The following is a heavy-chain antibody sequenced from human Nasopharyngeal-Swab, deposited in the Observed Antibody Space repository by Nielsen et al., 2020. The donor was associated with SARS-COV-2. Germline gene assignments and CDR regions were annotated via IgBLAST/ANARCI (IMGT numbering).Heavy chain of an antibody. D-gene: IGHD1-26*01. V-gene: IGHV4-39*07. J-gene: IGHJ4*02. Sequence: SETLSLTCTVSGGSISSSSYYWGWIRQPPGKGLEWIGSIYYSGSTYYNPSLKSRVTISVDTSRNQFSLKLSSVTAADTAVYYCARVSVGAKFPYFDYWGQGTLVTVSS. CDR1: GGSISSSSYY. CDR3: ARVSVGAKFPYFDY. CDR2: IYYSGST.